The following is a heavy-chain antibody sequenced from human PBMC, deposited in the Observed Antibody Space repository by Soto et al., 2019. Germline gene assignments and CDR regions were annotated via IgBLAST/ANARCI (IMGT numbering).Heavy chain of an antibody. J-gene: IGHJ4*02. CDR2: IYSGGST. Sequence: EVQLVESGGGLIQPGGSLRLSCAASGFTVSSNYMSWVRQAPGKGLEWVSVIYSGGSTYYADSVKGRFTISRDNSKNTLYLQMNSLRAEDTAVYYCARGGGYYDSSGYVDYWGQGTLVTVSS. CDR1: GFTVSSNY. D-gene: IGHD3-22*01. V-gene: IGHV3-53*01. CDR3: ARGGGYYDSSGYVDY.